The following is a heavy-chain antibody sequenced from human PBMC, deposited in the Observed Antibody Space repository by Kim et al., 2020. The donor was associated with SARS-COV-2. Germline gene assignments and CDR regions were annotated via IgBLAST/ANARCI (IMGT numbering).Heavy chain of an antibody. CDR1: GGSFSGYH. D-gene: IGHD2-2*02. V-gene: IGHV4-34*01. CDR2: SNHSGST. Sequence: SETLSLTCAVYGGSFSGYHWTWIRQPPGKGLEWIGESNHSGSTNYTPSLKSRVTISVDTSKNQFSLKLSSVTAADTAVYYCARGRAGVVPGAILGIGPHYDYYAMDVWGQGTTVTVSS. CDR3: ARGRAGVVPGAILGIGPHYDYYAMDV. J-gene: IGHJ6*02.